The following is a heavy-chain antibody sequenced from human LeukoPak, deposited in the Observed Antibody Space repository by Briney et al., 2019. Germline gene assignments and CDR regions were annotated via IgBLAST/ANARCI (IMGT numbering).Heavy chain of an antibody. Sequence: GGSLRLSCAASGFTFSGSAMHWVRQASGKGLEWVGRIRDKANSYATAYAASVKGRFTISRDDSKNTLYLQMNSLRAEDTAVYYCAKGQRRGYSYGNFDYWGQGTLVTVSS. CDR3: AKGQRRGYSYGNFDY. CDR1: GFTFSGSA. J-gene: IGHJ4*02. V-gene: IGHV3-73*01. D-gene: IGHD5-18*01. CDR2: IRDKANSYAT.